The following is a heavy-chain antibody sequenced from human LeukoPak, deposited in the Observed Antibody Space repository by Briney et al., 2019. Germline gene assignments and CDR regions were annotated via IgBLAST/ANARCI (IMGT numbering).Heavy chain of an antibody. V-gene: IGHV1-69*05. J-gene: IGHJ4*02. CDR2: IIPIFGTA. CDR3: AREVVYDSGGYSPSGFDY. CDR1: GGTFSSYA. D-gene: IGHD3-22*01. Sequence: SVKVSCKASGGTFSSYAISWVRQAPGQGLEWMGGIIPIFGTANYAQKFQGRVTITTDESTSTAYMELSSLRSEDMAVYYCAREVVYDSGGYSPSGFDYWGQGTLVTVSS.